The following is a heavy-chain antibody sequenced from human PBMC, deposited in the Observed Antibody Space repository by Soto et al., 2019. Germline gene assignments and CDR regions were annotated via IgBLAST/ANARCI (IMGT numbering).Heavy chain of an antibody. Sequence: GESLKISCKASGYTFTDAWLGWVRQMPGKGLEWMGIVYPGDSQTRYSPSFQGQITISADKSITTAYLQWTSLKASDSAMYYCARQKGYWGQGTRVTVS. J-gene: IGHJ4*02. CDR2: VYPGDSQT. V-gene: IGHV5-51*01. CDR1: GYTFTDAW. CDR3: ARQKGY.